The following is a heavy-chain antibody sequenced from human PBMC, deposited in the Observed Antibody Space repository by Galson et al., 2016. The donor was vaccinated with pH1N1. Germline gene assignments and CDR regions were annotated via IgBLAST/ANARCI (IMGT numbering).Heavy chain of an antibody. V-gene: IGHV1-69*02. CDR2: ILPILGIA. Sequence: SVKVSCKASGGTFSNYTINWVRQAPGQGLEWMGRILPILGIANYAQRFQGRVTITADKSTSTAYMEVISLRSDDTAVYYCARSAPAVGNAFDMWGQGTKDTVSS. CDR3: ARSAPAVGNAFDM. J-gene: IGHJ3*02. CDR1: GGTFSNYT. D-gene: IGHD6-13*01.